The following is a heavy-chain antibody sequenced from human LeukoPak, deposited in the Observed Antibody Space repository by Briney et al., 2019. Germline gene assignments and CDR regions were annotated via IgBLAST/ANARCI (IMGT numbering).Heavy chain of an antibody. D-gene: IGHD6-19*01. CDR2: ISSSGSTI. CDR3: ARDSGGSSGWNRFDY. V-gene: IGHV3-48*03. Sequence: GGSLRLSCAASGFTFSSYEMNWVRQAPGKGLEWVSYISSSGSTIYYADSVKGRFTISRDNAKTSLYLQMNSLRAEDTAVYYCARDSGGSSGWNRFDYWGQGTLVTVSS. CDR1: GFTFSSYE. J-gene: IGHJ4*02.